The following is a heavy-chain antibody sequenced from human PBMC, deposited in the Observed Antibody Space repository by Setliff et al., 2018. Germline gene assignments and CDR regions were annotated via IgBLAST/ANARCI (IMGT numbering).Heavy chain of an antibody. CDR3: AGRPQNTPMGPCDY. D-gene: IGHD5-18*01. J-gene: IGHJ4*02. Sequence: SETLSLTCTVSPGSISRHYWSWFRQAPGKGLEWIGYRHDNGETDYNPSLVSRVTISVDTSKNQFSLMLTSVTAADTAFYYCAGRPQNTPMGPCDYWGQGTLVTVSS. V-gene: IGHV4-59*11. CDR1: PGSISRHY. CDR2: RHDNGET.